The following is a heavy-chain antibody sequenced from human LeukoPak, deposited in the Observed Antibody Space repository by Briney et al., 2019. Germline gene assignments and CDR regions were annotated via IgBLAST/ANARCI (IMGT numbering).Heavy chain of an antibody. Sequence: ASVKVSCKASGYTFTSYYMHWVRQAPGQGLEWMGIINPSGGSTSYAQKFQGRVTMTRDTSTSTVYMELSSLRSEDTAVYYYAREGVEMATIRAAEYYYYYYGMDVWGQGTTVTVSS. D-gene: IGHD5-24*01. J-gene: IGHJ6*02. CDR1: GYTFTSYY. CDR2: INPSGGST. V-gene: IGHV1-46*01. CDR3: AREGVEMATIRAAEYYYYYYGMDV.